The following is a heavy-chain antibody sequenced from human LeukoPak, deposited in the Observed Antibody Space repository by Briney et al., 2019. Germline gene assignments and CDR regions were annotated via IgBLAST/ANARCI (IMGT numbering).Heavy chain of an antibody. J-gene: IGHJ4*02. V-gene: IGHV3-48*01. CDR2: ISSSSSTI. D-gene: IGHD4/OR15-4a*01. CDR1: GFTFSSYS. CDR3: AKDGALSAAAYYFDY. Sequence: GGSLRLSCAASGFTFSSYSMSWVRQPPGKGLEWVSYISSSSSTIYYADSVTGRFTISRDNAKNSLYLQTNSLRPEDTAVYYCAKDGALSAAAYYFDYWGQGTQVTVSS.